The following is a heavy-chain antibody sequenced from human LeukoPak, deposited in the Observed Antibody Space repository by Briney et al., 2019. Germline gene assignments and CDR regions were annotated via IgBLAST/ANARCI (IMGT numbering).Heavy chain of an antibody. V-gene: IGHV4-39*01. J-gene: IGHJ5*02. CDR2: IYYSGTT. Sequence: PSETLSLTCTVSGGLISISTYYWGWIRQPPGKGLEWIGSIYYSGTTHYNPSLKSRVTISVDTSKNQFSLKLSSVTAADTAVYYCAGLIRPGWFDPWGQGTLVTVSS. CDR1: GGLISISTYY. CDR3: AGLIRPGWFDP. D-gene: IGHD1-14*01.